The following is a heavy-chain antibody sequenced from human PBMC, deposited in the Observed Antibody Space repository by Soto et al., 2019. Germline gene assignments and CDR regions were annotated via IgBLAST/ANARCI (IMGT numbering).Heavy chain of an antibody. CDR2: IKRTTDGGTT. Sequence: EVQLVQSGGGLGQPGGSLRLSCAASGFTFRDYSMSWVRQAPGKGLEWVGRIKRTTDGGTTDYSAPVEGRFTISRDDSKNTLYLQMNSLKTDDTAVYYCSTVRTFWGRGTLVTVSS. J-gene: IGHJ4*02. D-gene: IGHD3-10*01. CDR3: STVRTF. CDR1: GFTFRDYS. V-gene: IGHV3-15*01.